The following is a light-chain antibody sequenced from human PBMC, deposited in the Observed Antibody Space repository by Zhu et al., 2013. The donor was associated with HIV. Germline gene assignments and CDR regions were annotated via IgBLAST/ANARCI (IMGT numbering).Light chain of an antibody. J-gene: IGKJ3*01. Sequence: DIQLTQSPSFLSASVGDRVTITCWASQGISSYLAWYQQKPGEAPKLLIYAASTLQSGVPSRFSGSGSGTEFTLTISSLQPEDFATYYCQQLNSYPITFGPGTKVDIK. CDR2: AAS. CDR3: QQLNSYPIT. V-gene: IGKV1-9*01. CDR1: QGISSY.